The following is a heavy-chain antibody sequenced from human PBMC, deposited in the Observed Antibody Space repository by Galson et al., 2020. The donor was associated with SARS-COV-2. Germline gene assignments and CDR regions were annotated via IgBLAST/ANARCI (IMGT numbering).Heavy chain of an antibody. CDR1: GFTFSSYS. J-gene: IGHJ4*02. CDR3: ARGKQWLVRGCDY. V-gene: IGHV3-21*01. Sequence: TGGSLRLSCAASGFTFSSYSMNWVRQAPGKGLEWVSSISSSSSYIYYADSVKGRFTISRDNAKNSLYLQMNSLRAEDTAVYYCARGKQWLVRGCDYWGQGTLVTVAS. CDR2: ISSSSSYI. D-gene: IGHD6-19*01.